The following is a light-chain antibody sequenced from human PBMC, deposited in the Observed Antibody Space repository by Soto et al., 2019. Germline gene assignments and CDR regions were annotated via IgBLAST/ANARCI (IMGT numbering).Light chain of an antibody. J-gene: IGKJ1*01. V-gene: IGKV3-20*01. Sequence: EIVLTQSPGTLSLSPGESATLSCRASQRVYSNSLAWFQQKPGRAPRLLIYGASNRATGIPDRFSGSGSGPDFTLTISRLEPEDFPVYYCQQYGSSPRAFGQGTKVEV. CDR2: GAS. CDR1: QRVYSNS. CDR3: QQYGSSPRA.